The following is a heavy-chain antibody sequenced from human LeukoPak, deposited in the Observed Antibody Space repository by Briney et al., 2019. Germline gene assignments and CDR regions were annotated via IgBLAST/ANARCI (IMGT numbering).Heavy chain of an antibody. CDR1: GYTFTSYD. D-gene: IGHD2-2*01. J-gene: IGHJ4*02. CDR2: ITAYNGNT. V-gene: IGHV1-18*01. Sequence: ASVKVSCKASGYTFTSYDINWVRQAPGQGLEWMGWITAYNGNTKYAQKFQDRVTMTRDTSISTAYMELSRLRSDDTAVYYCARFLTVVAMVDYWGQGTLVTVSS. CDR3: ARFLTVVAMVDY.